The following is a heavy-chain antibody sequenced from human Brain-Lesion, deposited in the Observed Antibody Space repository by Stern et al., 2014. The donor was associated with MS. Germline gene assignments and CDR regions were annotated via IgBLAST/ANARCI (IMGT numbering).Heavy chain of an antibody. CDR2: IVVGRGNT. D-gene: IGHD6-13*01. Sequence: PLVQSGPEVKKPGTSVKVSCKASGFTFTSSAVQWVRQARGQPLSWIGWIVVGRGNTNYAQKFQERVTITRDMSTSTAYMELSSLRSEDTAVYYCAADPTTGSSSWYYIPNWFDPWGQGTLVTVSS. V-gene: IGHV1-58*01. J-gene: IGHJ5*02. CDR1: GFTFTSSA. CDR3: AADPTTGSSSWYYIPNWFDP.